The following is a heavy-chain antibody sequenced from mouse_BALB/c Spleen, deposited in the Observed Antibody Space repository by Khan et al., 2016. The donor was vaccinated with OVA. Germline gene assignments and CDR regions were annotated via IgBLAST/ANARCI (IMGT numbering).Heavy chain of an antibody. CDR1: GASITTGY. V-gene: IGHV3-8*02. CDR2: IIYTGYT. CDR3: TRSTCLDFFVY. J-gene: IGHJ3*01. Sequence: EVQLQESGPSLVKPSQTLSLTCSVTGASITTGYWNWIRKFPGNKLEYMGYIIYTGYTYYNPSLKSRISITRHTSNNQYYLQLNSVTDEDTDTYYITRSTCLDFFVYWGQGTLVTVSA.